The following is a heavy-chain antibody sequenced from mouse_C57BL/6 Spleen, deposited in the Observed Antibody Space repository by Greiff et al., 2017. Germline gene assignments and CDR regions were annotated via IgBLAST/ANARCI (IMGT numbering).Heavy chain of an antibody. CDR1: GFTFSSYG. CDR3: ASDSSVFAWFAY. J-gene: IGHJ3*01. Sequence: EVHLVESGGDLVKPGGSLKLSCAASGFTFSSYGMSWVRQTPDKRLEWVAIISSGGSYTYYPDSVKGRFTISRDNAKNTLYLQMSRLKYEDTAMYYCASDSSVFAWFAYWGQGTLVTVSA. CDR2: ISSGGSYT. V-gene: IGHV5-6*01. D-gene: IGHD3-2*02.